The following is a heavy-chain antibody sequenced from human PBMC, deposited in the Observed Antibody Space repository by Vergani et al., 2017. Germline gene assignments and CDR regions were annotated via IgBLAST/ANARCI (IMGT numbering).Heavy chain of an antibody. Sequence: EVQLVESGGGLVKPGGSLRLSCAASGFTFSSYSMNWVRQAPGKGLEWVSSISSSSSYIYYADSVKGRFTISRDNAKNSLYLQMNSLIAEDTAVYYCAREFHYYGSGSYYIDYWGQGTLVTVSS. V-gene: IGHV3-21*01. CDR3: AREFHYYGSGSYYIDY. CDR2: ISSSSSYI. D-gene: IGHD3-10*01. CDR1: GFTFSSYS. J-gene: IGHJ4*02.